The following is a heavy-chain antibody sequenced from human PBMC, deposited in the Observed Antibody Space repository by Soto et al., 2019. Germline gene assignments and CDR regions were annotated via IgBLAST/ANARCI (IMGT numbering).Heavy chain of an antibody. CDR3: ARDHINGWKFDY. D-gene: IGHD6-19*01. J-gene: IGHJ4*02. CDR1: GFTFGNYW. CDR2: IKQDGSEN. V-gene: IGHV3-7*01. Sequence: EVQLVESGGGLVQPGGSRSISCEAPGFTFGNYWMSWVRQAPGKGLGWVANIKQDGSENYYVDSVKGRFTTSRDNTKNSFYLQMNSLRAEDTAVYYCARDHINGWKFDYWGRGTLVTVSS.